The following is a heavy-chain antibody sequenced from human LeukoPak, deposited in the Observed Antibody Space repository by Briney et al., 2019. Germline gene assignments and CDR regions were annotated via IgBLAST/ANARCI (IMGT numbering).Heavy chain of an antibody. CDR2: ITNSGSNI. Sequence: GGSLRLSCAASGFSLSDYYMSWVRQAPGKGLEWISYITNSGSNIYYAESVKGRFTVSRDDAKNSLYLQMNNLRAEDTAVYYCARDRDCGTTTCSVDYWGQGTLVTVCS. J-gene: IGHJ4*02. V-gene: IGHV3-11*01. CDR3: ARDRDCGTTTCSVDY. D-gene: IGHD2-2*01. CDR1: GFSLSDYY.